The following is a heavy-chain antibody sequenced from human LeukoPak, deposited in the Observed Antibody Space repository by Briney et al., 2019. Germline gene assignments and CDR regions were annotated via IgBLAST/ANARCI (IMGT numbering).Heavy chain of an antibody. Sequence: GGSLRLSCAASGFTFSDYYLSWIRQAPGKGLEWVSYISGISSYTNYADSVKGRFTISRDHAKNSLYLQMNSLRAEDTAVYYCARGFSGSYRTFDYWGQGTLVTVSS. V-gene: IGHV3-11*06. CDR1: GFTFSDYY. D-gene: IGHD1-26*01. CDR2: ISGISSYT. J-gene: IGHJ4*02. CDR3: ARGFSGSYRTFDY.